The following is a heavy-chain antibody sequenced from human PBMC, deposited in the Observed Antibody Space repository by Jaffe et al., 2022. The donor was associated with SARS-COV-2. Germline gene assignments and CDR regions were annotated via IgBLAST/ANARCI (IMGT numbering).Heavy chain of an antibody. CDR2: INAGNGNT. CDR1: GYTFTSYA. Sequence: QVQLVQSGAEVKKPGASVKVSCKASGYTFTSYAMHWVRQAPGQRLEWMGWINAGNGNTKYSQKFQGRVTITRDTSASTAYMELSSLRSEDTAVYYCARGAGGGKLGWYFDLWGRGTLVTVSS. J-gene: IGHJ2*01. CDR3: ARGAGGGKLGWYFDL. V-gene: IGHV1-3*01. D-gene: IGHD7-27*01.